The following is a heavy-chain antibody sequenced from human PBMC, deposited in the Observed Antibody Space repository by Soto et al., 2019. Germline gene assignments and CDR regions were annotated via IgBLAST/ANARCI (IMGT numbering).Heavy chain of an antibody. J-gene: IGHJ4*02. D-gene: IGHD3-16*01. Sequence: QLELVQSGAEVMEPGSSVKLSCKSSGGSLKNSGINWVRQAPGQGLEWVGGIIPIIGTPNYLQRLQTRVTINADESTNSAFLELGRLRFDGTAIYYCARGRDGAGSLSYYFDQWGQGTLVTVSS. CDR3: ARGRDGAGSLSYYFDQ. CDR2: IIPIIGTP. CDR1: GGSLKNSG. V-gene: IGHV1-69*01.